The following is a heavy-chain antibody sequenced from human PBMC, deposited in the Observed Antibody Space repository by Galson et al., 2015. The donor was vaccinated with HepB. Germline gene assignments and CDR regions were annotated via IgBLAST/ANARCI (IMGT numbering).Heavy chain of an antibody. D-gene: IGHD3-10*01. V-gene: IGHV3-7*01. CDR3: ARLVLLWFGELRYFDY. CDR2: IKQDGSEK. J-gene: IGHJ4*02. Sequence: SLRLSCAASGFTFSSYWMSWVRQAPGKGLEWVANIKQDGSEKYYVDSVKGRFTISRDNAKNSLYLQMNSLRAEDTAVYYCARLVLLWFGELRYFDYWGQGTLVTVSS. CDR1: GFTFSSYW.